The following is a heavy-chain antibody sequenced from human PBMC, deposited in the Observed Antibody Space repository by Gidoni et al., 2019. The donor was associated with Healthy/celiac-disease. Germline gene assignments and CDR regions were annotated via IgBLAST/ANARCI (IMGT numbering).Heavy chain of an antibody. CDR2: IIPILGIA. V-gene: IGHV1-69*04. CDR1: GGTFSSYA. Sequence: QVQLVQSGAEVKKPGSSVKVSCKASGGTFSSYAISWVRQAPGQGLEWMGRIIPILGIANYAQKFQGRVTFTADKSTSTAYMALSSLRSEDTAVYYCARARGVKDYYGMDVWGQGTTVTVSS. J-gene: IGHJ6*02. CDR3: ARARGVKDYYGMDV. D-gene: IGHD3-10*01.